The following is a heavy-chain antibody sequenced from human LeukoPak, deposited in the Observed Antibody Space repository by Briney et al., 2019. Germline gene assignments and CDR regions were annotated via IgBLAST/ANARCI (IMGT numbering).Heavy chain of an antibody. J-gene: IGHJ5*02. CDR1: GGTFSSYA. D-gene: IGHD1-7*01. CDR2: IIPIFGTA. V-gene: IGHV1-69*05. Sequence: SVKVSCKASGGTFSSYAISWVRQAPGQGLEWMGGIIPIFGTANYAQKFQGRVTITTDESTSTAYMELSSRRSEDTAVYYCARDNYAGANWFDPWGQGTLVTVSS. CDR3: ARDNYAGANWFDP.